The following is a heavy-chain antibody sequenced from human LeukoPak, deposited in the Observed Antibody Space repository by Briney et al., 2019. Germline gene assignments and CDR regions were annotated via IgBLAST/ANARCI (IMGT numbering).Heavy chain of an antibody. CDR2: ISGSGGST. Sequence: GGSLRLSCAASGFTFSSYAMSWVRQAPGKGLEWVSAISGSGGSTYYADSVKGRFTISRDNSKNTPYLQMNSLRAEDTAVYYCAKPSHYYDSSGSPYYFDYWGQGTLVTVSS. CDR3: AKPSHYYDSSGSPYYFDY. J-gene: IGHJ4*02. V-gene: IGHV3-23*01. CDR1: GFTFSSYA. D-gene: IGHD3-22*01.